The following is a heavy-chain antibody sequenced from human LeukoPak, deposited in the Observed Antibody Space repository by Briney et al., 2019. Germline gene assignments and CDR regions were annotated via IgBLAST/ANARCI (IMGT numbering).Heavy chain of an antibody. CDR2: FDPEDGET. D-gene: IGHD4-23*01. Sequence: ASVKVSCKVSGYTLTELSMHWVRQAPGKGLEWTGGFDPEDGETIYAQKFQGRVTMTEDTSTDTAYMELSSLRSEDTAVYYCATVPDYGGNFDYWGQGTLVTVSS. J-gene: IGHJ4*02. V-gene: IGHV1-24*01. CDR3: ATVPDYGGNFDY. CDR1: GYTLTELS.